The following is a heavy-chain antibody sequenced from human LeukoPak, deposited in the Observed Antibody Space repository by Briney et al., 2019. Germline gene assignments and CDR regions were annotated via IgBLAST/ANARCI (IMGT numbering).Heavy chain of an antibody. CDR3: ARHGSSYSFDY. V-gene: IGHV4-59*08. CDR2: LYDSGSP. J-gene: IGHJ4*02. Sequence: SETLSLTCTVSGDSISRYYWSWIRQPPGKGLEWIGFLYDSGSPNYNPSLKSRVTVSVDTSKNEFSLKLSSVTAADTAVYYCARHGSSYSFDYWGQGTLVTVSS. CDR1: GDSISRYY. D-gene: IGHD6-13*01.